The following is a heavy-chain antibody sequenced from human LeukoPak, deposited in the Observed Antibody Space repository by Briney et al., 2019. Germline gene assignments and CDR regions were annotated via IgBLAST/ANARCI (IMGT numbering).Heavy chain of an antibody. Sequence: SETVYLTCTVSGGSFSSGSYYWSWIRQPPGQGLEWFGYSYYSGSTNYNPSLKSRVTISVDTSKNQFSLKLSSVTAADTAVYYCARDILTGSTTDYWGQGTLVTVSS. CDR3: ARDILTGSTTDY. CDR1: GGSFSSGSYY. V-gene: IGHV4-61*01. CDR2: SYYSGST. D-gene: IGHD3-9*01. J-gene: IGHJ4*02.